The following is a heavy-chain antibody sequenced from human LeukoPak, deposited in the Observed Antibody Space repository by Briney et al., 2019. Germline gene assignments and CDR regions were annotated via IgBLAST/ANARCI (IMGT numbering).Heavy chain of an antibody. D-gene: IGHD2-2*01. Sequence: GGSLRLSCAASGFTFSSYWMIWVRQAPGKGLEWVANIKQDGSEKYYVHSVKGRFTISRDNAKNSLYLQMNSLRAEDTAVYYCARGSTLGSCTSSSCHNWFDPWGQGTLVTVSS. CDR3: ARGSTLGSCTSSSCHNWFDP. CDR2: IKQDGSEK. J-gene: IGHJ5*02. CDR1: GFTFSSYW. V-gene: IGHV3-7*04.